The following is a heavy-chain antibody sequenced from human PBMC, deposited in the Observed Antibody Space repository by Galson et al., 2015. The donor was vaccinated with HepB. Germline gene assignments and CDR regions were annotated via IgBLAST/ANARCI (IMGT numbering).Heavy chain of an antibody. D-gene: IGHD3-10*01. CDR2: IYYSGST. CDR1: GGSISSYY. CDR3: ARVGSGSRTHFDY. V-gene: IGHV4-59*01. J-gene: IGHJ4*02. Sequence: SETLSLTCTVSGGSISSYYWSWIRQPPGKGLEWIGYIYYSGSTNYNPSLKSRVTISVDTSKNQFSLKLSSVTAADTAVYYCARVGSGSRTHFDYWGQGTLVTVSS.